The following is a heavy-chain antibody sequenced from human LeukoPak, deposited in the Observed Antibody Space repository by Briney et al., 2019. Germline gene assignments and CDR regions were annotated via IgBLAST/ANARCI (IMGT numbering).Heavy chain of an antibody. CDR3: ARARIAANANWFDP. Sequence: ASVKVSCKASGYTFTSYYMHWVRQAPGQGLEWMGIINPSGGSTSYAQKFQGRVTITADESTSTAYMELSSLRSEDTAVYYCARARIAANANWFDPWGQGTLVTVSS. CDR2: INPSGGST. J-gene: IGHJ5*02. D-gene: IGHD6-13*01. V-gene: IGHV1-46*01. CDR1: GYTFTSYY.